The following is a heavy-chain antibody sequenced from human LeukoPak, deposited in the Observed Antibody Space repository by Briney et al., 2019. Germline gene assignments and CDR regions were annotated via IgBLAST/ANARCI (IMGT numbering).Heavy chain of an antibody. J-gene: IGHJ4*02. CDR1: GGSISSYY. V-gene: IGHV4-34*01. D-gene: IGHD3-16*01. CDR2: INHSGST. Sequence: SETLSLTCTVSGGSISSYYWSWIRQPPGKGLEWIGEINHSGSTNYNPSLKSRVTISVDTSKNQFSLKLSSVTAADTAVYYCARRGDYVWGSYRYYFDYWGQGTLVTVSS. CDR3: ARRGDYVWGSYRYYFDY.